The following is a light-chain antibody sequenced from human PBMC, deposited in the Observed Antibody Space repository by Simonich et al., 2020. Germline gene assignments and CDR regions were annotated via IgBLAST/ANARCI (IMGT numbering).Light chain of an antibody. V-gene: IGLV6-57*01. CDR3: QSYDSSNQV. Sequence: NFMLTQPHSVSESPGKTVTISSTCSSVSFASNYVQWDQQRPGSSPTTVIYEDNKNPSGVPDRLSGSIDSSSNSASLTISGLKTEDEADYYCQSYDSSNQVFGGGTKLTVL. CDR2: EDN. CDR1: SVSFASNY. J-gene: IGLJ2*01.